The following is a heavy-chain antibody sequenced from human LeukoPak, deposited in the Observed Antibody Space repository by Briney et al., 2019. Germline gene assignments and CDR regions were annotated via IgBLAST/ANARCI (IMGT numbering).Heavy chain of an antibody. V-gene: IGHV4-34*01. D-gene: IGHD6-19*01. J-gene: IGHJ5*02. Sequence: PSETLSLTCAVYGGSFNGYYWSWIRQPPGKGLEWIGEINHSGSTNYNPSLKSRVTISVDTSKNQFSLKLSSVTAADTAVYYCARGNGYSSGWYSFGWFDPWGQGTLVTVSS. CDR2: INHSGST. CDR1: GGSFNGYY. CDR3: ARGNGYSSGWYSFGWFDP.